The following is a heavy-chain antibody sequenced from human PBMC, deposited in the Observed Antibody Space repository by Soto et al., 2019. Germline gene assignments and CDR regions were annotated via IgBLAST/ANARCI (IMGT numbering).Heavy chain of an antibody. D-gene: IGHD2-2*01. CDR2: ISYDGSEK. Sequence: GGSLRPSCAGSGFTFSSYGMHWVRQAPGKGLEWVAVISYDGSEKHYADSVKGRITISKDNSKNSVYLQMNSLRADDTALYYCAKDDLGYCSSVSCYAEHWGQGTMVTVSS. CDR3: AKDDLGYCSSVSCYAEH. V-gene: IGHV3-30*18. J-gene: IGHJ4*02. CDR1: GFTFSSYG.